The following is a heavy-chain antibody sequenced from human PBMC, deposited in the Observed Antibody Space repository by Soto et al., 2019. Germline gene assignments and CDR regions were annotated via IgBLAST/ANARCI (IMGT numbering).Heavy chain of an antibody. V-gene: IGHV2-5*02. J-gene: IGHJ4*02. CDR3: VRQDSRGRYFDF. CDR1: GFSLTNDGVG. Sequence: QITLRESGPALVKHTQTLTLTCTVSGFSLTNDGVGVGWVRQPPGKALEWLTLVYWDDDERYSRSLQSRLTIRRDTSRNKVVVTLTNVDPVDTATYYCVRQDSRGRYFDFWGQGILVTVSS. D-gene: IGHD2-15*01. CDR2: VYWDDDE.